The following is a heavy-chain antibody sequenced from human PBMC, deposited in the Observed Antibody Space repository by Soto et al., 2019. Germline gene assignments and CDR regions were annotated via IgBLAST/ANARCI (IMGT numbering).Heavy chain of an antibody. CDR1: GFTFRSYV. Sequence: QVQLVESGVGVVQPGTSLRLSCVGSGFTFRSYVIHWVRQAPGKGLEWVALTSYDGSNNFYGDSVKGRFTISRHNSRNTVELQIDSVTFEHTALYYGAGLGTPGGLDGWGQGILVSV. CDR3: AGLGTPGGLDG. V-gene: IGHV3-33*05. CDR2: TSYDGSNN. D-gene: IGHD3-16*01. J-gene: IGHJ4*02.